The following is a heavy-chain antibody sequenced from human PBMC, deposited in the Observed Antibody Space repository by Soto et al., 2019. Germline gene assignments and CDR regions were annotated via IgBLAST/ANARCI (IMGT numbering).Heavy chain of an antibody. CDR1: GFTYSSYA. V-gene: IGHV3-30-3*01. D-gene: IGHD3-10*01. Sequence: QVQLVESGGGVVQPGRSLRLSCAASGFTYSSYAMHWVRQAPGKGLEWVAVISYDGSNKYYADSVKGRFTISRDNSKNTLYLQMNSLIAEDSAVHYCARDGGGGFGDLGDYFDYWGQGTLVTVS. J-gene: IGHJ4*02. CDR2: ISYDGSNK. CDR3: ARDGGGGFGDLGDYFDY.